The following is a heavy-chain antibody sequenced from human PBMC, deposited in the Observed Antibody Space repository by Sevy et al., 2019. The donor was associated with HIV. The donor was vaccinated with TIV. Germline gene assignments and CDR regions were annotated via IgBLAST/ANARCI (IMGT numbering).Heavy chain of an antibody. D-gene: IGHD3-10*01. CDR3: ARDGYYYGSGALNY. V-gene: IGHV3-33*01. CDR1: GFTFSSYG. J-gene: IGHJ4*02. CDR2: IWNDGSKK. Sequence: GGSLRLSCAASGFTFSSYGMHWVRQAPGKGLEGVAVIWNDGSKKYYAGSVKGRFTISRDNSKNTLYLQMNSLGAEDTAVYYCARDGYYYGSGALNYWGQGTLVTVSS.